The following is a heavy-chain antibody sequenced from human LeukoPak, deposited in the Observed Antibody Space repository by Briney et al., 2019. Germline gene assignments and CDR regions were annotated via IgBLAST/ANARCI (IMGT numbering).Heavy chain of an antibody. CDR2: INPNSGGT. V-gene: IGHV1-2*02. CDR1: GYTFNEYN. Sequence: ASVKVSCRASGYTFNEYNMHWVRQAPGQGLEWMGWINPNSGGTNYAQKFQGRVTMTRDTSISTAYMELSRLRSDDTAVYHCARVVVRDANNYKDYWGQGTLVTVSS. J-gene: IGHJ4*02. CDR3: ARVVVRDANNYKDY. D-gene: IGHD5-24*01.